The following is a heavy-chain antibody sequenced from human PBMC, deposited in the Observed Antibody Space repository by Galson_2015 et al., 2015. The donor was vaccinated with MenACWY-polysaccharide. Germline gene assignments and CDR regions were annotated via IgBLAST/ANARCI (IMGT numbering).Heavy chain of an antibody. D-gene: IGHD4-23*01. J-gene: IGHJ4*02. Sequence: SLRLSCAASGFTFSSYWMSWVRQAPGKGLEWVANIKQDGSEKYYVDSVKGRFTISRDNAKNSLYLQMNSLRAEDTAVYYCARLGTVVTLPPDYWGQGTPVIVS. CDR2: IKQDGSEK. CDR1: GFTFSSYW. V-gene: IGHV3-7*01. CDR3: ARLGTVVTLPPDY.